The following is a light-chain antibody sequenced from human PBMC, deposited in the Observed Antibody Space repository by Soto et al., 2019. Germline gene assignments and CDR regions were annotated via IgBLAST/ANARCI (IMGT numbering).Light chain of an antibody. CDR1: TGAVTNGHY. CDR3: LLSYNGPYV. V-gene: IGLV7-46*01. J-gene: IGLJ1*01. Sequence: QAVVTQEPSLTVSPRGTVTLTCRSSTGAVTNGHYPYWFQQKPGQAPRTLIYDTTNRHSWTPARFSGSLLGGKAALTLSGAQPEDEAEYYCLLSYNGPYVFGTGTKLTVL. CDR2: DTT.